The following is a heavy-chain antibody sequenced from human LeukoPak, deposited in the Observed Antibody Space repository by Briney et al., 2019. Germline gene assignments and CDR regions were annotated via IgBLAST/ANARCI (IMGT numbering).Heavy chain of an antibody. CDR1: GFTFSSYG. V-gene: IGHV3-33*01. D-gene: IGHD3-10*01. CDR2: IWYDGSNK. Sequence: PGRSLRLSCAASGFTFSSYGMHWVRQAPGKGLEWVAVIWYDGSNKYYADSVKGRFTISRDNSKNTLYLQMNSLRAEDTAVYSCARDWGYYYGSGSYFRGDYYYYGMDVWGQGTTVTVSS. CDR3: ARDWGYYYGSGSYFRGDYYYYGMDV. J-gene: IGHJ6*02.